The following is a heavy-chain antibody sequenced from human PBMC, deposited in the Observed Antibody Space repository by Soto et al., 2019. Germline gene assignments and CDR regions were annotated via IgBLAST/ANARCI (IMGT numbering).Heavy chain of an antibody. D-gene: IGHD3-3*01. Sequence: SETLSLTCTVSGGSINNNNYYWGWVRQPPGKGLEWIGSVSYTGTTYYSPSLKSRVITSIDTSRNQFSLKLASVTAADTAVYYCAREGVTIFGVDYWGQGTLVTVS. CDR2: VSYTGTT. V-gene: IGHV4-39*02. CDR1: GGSINNNNYY. J-gene: IGHJ4*02. CDR3: AREGVTIFGVDY.